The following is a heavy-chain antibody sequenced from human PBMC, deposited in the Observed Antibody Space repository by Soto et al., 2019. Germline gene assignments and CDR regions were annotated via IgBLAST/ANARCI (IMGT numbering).Heavy chain of an antibody. CDR2: ISHGGST. CDR3: ASLIAVANY. CDR1: SGSISSSNW. Sequence: QVQLQESGPGLVKPSGTLSLTCAVSSGSISSSNWWSWVRQPPGKGLEWIGEISHGGSTNYNPSLKGRVHISVDKSKNPFSLKLSSVTAADTAVYYCASLIAVANYWGQGTLVTVSS. V-gene: IGHV4-4*02. J-gene: IGHJ4*02. D-gene: IGHD6-19*01.